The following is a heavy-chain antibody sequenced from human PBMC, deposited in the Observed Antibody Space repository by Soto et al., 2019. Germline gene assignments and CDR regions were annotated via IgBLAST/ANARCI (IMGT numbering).Heavy chain of an antibody. CDR1: SGSISSSNW. V-gene: IGHV4-4*02. J-gene: IGHJ4*02. CDR3: ARANWYSEY. CDR2: IYHSGST. D-gene: IGHD7-27*01. Sequence: SETLSLTCAVSSGSISSSNWWSWVRQPPGKGLEWIGEIYHSGSTNYNPSLKSRVTISVDTSKNQFSLDLTSVTAADTAIYYCARANWYSEYWGQGTLVTVSS.